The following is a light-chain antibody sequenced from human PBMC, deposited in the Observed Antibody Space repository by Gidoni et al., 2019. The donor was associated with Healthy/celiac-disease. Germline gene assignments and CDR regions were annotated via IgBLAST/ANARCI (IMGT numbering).Light chain of an antibody. V-gene: IGKV1-5*03. CDR1: QSISSW. CDR2: KAS. CDR3: QQYNSYSWT. Sequence: IQMTQSPSTLSAFVGDRVTITCWASQSISSWLAWYQQKPGKAPKLLIYKASSLESGVPSRFSGSGSGTEFTLTISSLHPDDFATYYCQQYNSYSWTFGQGTKVEIK. J-gene: IGKJ1*01.